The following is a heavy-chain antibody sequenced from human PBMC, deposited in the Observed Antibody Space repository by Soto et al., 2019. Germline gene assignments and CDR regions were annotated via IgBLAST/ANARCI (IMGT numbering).Heavy chain of an antibody. V-gene: IGHV3-30*18. Sequence: GGSLRLSCAASGFTFNTFGMLWVRQAPGKGLEWVAVISYDGSDKYYSDSVRGRFTISRDNSMNTLYLQMNSLRTEDTAVYYCAKSPNFYCSSYHCYKYYFDYWGQGTLVTVSS. J-gene: IGHJ4*02. CDR3: AKSPNFYCSSYHCYKYYFDY. D-gene: IGHD2-2*01. CDR1: GFTFNTFG. CDR2: ISYDGSDK.